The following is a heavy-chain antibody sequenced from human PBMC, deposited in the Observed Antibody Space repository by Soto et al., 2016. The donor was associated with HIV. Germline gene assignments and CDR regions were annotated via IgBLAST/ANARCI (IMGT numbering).Heavy chain of an antibody. CDR2: INPNSGDT. CDR3: ARDRWGAPNNY. CDR1: GYTFIGYY. D-gene: IGHD3-16*01. V-gene: IGHV1-2*02. Sequence: QVQLVQSEAEVKKPGASVKVSCKASGYTFIGYYMHWVRQAPGQGLEWMGWINPNSGDTNYAQKFQGRVTMTRDTSISTAYMELIRLRSDDTAVYYCARDRWGAPNNYWGPGTLVTVS. J-gene: IGHJ4*03.